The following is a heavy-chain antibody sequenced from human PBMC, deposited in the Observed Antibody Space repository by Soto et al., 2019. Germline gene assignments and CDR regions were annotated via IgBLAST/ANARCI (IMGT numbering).Heavy chain of an antibody. D-gene: IGHD3-22*01. CDR1: GFTFSGSA. Sequence: GGSLRLSCAASGFTFSGSALHWVRQASGKGLEWVGRIRNKANSYATAYAASVKGRFTISRDDSKNTAFLQMNSLKTEDTALYYCTTHATEGMIRKWGPGTLVTV. CDR3: TTHATEGMIRK. V-gene: IGHV3-73*01. CDR2: IRNKANSYAT. J-gene: IGHJ4*02.